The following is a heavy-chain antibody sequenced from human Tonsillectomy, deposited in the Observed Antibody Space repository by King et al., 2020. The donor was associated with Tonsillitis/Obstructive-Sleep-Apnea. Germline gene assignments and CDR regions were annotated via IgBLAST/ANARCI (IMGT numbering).Heavy chain of an antibody. CDR3: ATRGTIFGVVIIDY. CDR2: IYYSGST. J-gene: IGHJ4*02. CDR1: GGSISSSSYY. Sequence: QLQESGPGLVKPSETLSLTCTVSGGSISSSSYYWGWIRQPPGKGLEWIGSIYYSGSTHYNPSLKSRVTISVDTSKNQFSLKLSSVTAADTAVYYCATRGTIFGVVIIDYWGQGTLVTVSS. D-gene: IGHD3-3*01. V-gene: IGHV4-39*01.